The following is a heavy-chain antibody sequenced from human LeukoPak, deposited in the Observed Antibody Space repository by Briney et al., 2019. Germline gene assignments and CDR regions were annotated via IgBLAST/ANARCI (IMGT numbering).Heavy chain of an antibody. Sequence: GGSLRLSCAASGFTFDDYAMHWVRQAPGKGLEWVSGISWNSGSIGYADSVKGRFTISRDNAKNSLYLQMNSLRAEDTALYYCARGPAYGMRSDYLDYWGQGTLVTVSS. V-gene: IGHV3-9*01. CDR1: GFTFDDYA. D-gene: IGHD3-10*01. CDR3: ARGPAYGMRSDYLDY. CDR2: ISWNSGSI. J-gene: IGHJ4*02.